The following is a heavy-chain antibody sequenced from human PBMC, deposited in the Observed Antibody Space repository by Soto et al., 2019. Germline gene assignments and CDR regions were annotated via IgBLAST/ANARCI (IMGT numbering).Heavy chain of an antibody. CDR3: ARGGKHGSHFYGMDV. V-gene: IGHV5-51*01. CDR2: FNPRDPAA. Sequence: GESLKISCVGAGYSFITYWVAWVRQMPGKGLEWMGIFNPRDPAATYSPSFQGQVTISADRSISTAYLQWNSLKASDTDIYYCARGGKHGSHFYGMDVWGQGTTVTVSS. D-gene: IGHD1-26*01. CDR1: GYSFITYW. J-gene: IGHJ6*02.